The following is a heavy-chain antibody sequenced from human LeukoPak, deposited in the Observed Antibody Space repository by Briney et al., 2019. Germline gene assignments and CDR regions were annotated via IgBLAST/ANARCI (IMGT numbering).Heavy chain of an antibody. V-gene: IGHV3-15*01. J-gene: IGHJ4*02. CDR1: GFTFSNAW. Sequence: GGSLRLSCAASGFTFSNAWMSWVRQAPGKGLEWVGRIKSKTDGGTTDYAAPVKGRFTISRDDSKNTLYLQMNSLKTEDTAVYYCTAGPNSYGWGSYVLWGQGTLVTVSS. CDR3: TAGPNSYGWGSYVL. D-gene: IGHD3-10*01. CDR2: IKSKTDGGTT.